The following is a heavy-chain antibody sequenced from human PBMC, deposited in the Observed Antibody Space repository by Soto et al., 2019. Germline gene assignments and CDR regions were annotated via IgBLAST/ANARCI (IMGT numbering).Heavy chain of an antibody. D-gene: IGHD3-22*01. CDR3: ARAWDSSGYYYFDY. V-gene: IGHV3-21*01. CDR2: ISSSSSYI. CDR1: GFTFSSYS. Sequence: ESLKISCAASGFTFSSYSMNWVRQAPGKGLEWVSSISSSSSYIYYADSVKGRFTISRDNAKNSLYLQMNSLRAEDTAVYYCARAWDSSGYYYFDYWGQGTMVAV. J-gene: IGHJ4*02.